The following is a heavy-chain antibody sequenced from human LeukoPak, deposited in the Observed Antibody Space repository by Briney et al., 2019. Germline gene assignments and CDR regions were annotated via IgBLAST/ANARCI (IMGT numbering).Heavy chain of an antibody. J-gene: IGHJ4*02. CDR1: GYTFTSYY. CDR2: INPSGGST. D-gene: IGHD4-17*01. Sequence: ASVKVSCKASGYTFTSYYMHWVRQAPGQGLEWMGIINPSGGSTRYAQKFQGRVTMTRDTSTSTVYMELSSLRSEDSAVYYCARNPVTTKYFDYWGQGTLVTVSS. V-gene: IGHV1-46*01. CDR3: ARNPVTTKYFDY.